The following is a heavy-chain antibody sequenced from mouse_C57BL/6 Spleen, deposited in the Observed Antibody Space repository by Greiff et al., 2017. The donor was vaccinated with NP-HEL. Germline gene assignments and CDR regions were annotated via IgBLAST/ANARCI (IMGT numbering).Heavy chain of an antibody. V-gene: IGHV1-62-2*01. CDR3: ARHEGHYYGSSQGYFDY. CDR2: FYPGSGSI. D-gene: IGHD1-1*01. J-gene: IGHJ2*01. CDR1: GYTFTEYT. Sequence: VKLQESGAELVKPGASVKLSCKASGYTFTEYTIHWVKQRSGQGLEWIGWFYPGSGSIKYNEKFKDKATLTADKSSSTVYMELSRLTSEDSAVYFCARHEGHYYGSSQGYFDYWGQGTTLTVSS.